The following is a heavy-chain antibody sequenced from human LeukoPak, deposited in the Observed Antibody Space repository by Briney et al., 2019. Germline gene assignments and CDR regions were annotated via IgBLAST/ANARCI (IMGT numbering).Heavy chain of an antibody. D-gene: IGHD1-26*01. Sequence: GGSLRLSCAASGFTFSSYAMSWVRQAPGKGLEWVSAISGSGGSTYYADSVKGRFTISRDNSKNTLYLRMNSLRAEDTAVYYCAKDTSGSYYQYYFDYWGQGTLVTVSS. CDR3: AKDTSGSYYQYYFDY. CDR2: ISGSGGST. J-gene: IGHJ4*02. CDR1: GFTFSSYA. V-gene: IGHV3-23*01.